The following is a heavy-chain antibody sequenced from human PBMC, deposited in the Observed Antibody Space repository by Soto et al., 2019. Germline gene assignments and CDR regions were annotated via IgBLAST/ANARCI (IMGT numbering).Heavy chain of an antibody. D-gene: IGHD2-15*01. Sequence: QVQLVESGGGVVQPGRSLRLSCAASGFTFSSYGMHWVRQAPGKGLEWVAVIWYDGSNKYYADSVKGRFTISRDNSKNTLDLHLNCLRDEDTAAYYCAREGGDCSGGSCYQPTHGGQGTLVTVSS. CDR1: GFTFSSYG. CDR2: IWYDGSNK. V-gene: IGHV3-33*01. J-gene: IGHJ1*01. CDR3: AREGGDCSGGSCYQPTH.